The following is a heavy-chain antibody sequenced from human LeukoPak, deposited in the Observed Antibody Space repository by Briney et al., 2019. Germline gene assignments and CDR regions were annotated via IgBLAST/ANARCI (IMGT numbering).Heavy chain of an antibody. Sequence: ASVKVSCKASGYTFTSYDINWVRQATGQGLEWRGWMNPNSGNTGYAQKFQGRVTMTRNTSISTAYMELSSLRSEDTAVYYCARFHYYDSSGYYQTTDYWGQGTLVTVSS. D-gene: IGHD3-22*01. CDR2: MNPNSGNT. V-gene: IGHV1-8*01. CDR3: ARFHYYDSSGYYQTTDY. J-gene: IGHJ4*02. CDR1: GYTFTSYD.